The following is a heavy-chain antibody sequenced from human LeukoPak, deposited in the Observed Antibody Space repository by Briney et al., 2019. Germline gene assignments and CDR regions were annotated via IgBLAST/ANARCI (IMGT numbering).Heavy chain of an antibody. V-gene: IGHV3-74*01. CDR3: AKKAEGYGGLPWKFDY. J-gene: IGHJ4*02. D-gene: IGHD1-26*01. Sequence: GGSLRLSCAASGFTFSSYWMHWVRQAPGKGLVWVSRINTDGSSTSYADSVKGRFTISRDNSKNTLYLQMNSLRAEDTAVYYCAKKAEGYGGLPWKFDYWGQGTLVTVSS. CDR2: INTDGSST. CDR1: GFTFSSYW.